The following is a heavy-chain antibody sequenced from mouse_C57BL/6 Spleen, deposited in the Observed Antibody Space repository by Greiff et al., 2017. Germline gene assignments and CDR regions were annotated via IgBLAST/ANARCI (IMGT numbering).Heavy chain of an antibody. V-gene: IGHV7-3*01. CDR1: GFTFTGYY. D-gene: IGHD2-5*01. CDR2: IRNKANGYTT. CDR3: ARPSPHSNYCLYAMDY. J-gene: IGHJ4*01. Sequence: EVMLVESGGGLVQPGGSLSLSCAASGFTFTGYYMSWVRQPPGKALEWLGFIRNKANGYTTEYSASVKGRFTISRDNSQSILYLQMNALRAEDSAAYYGARPSPHSNYCLYAMDYWGQGTSVTVSS.